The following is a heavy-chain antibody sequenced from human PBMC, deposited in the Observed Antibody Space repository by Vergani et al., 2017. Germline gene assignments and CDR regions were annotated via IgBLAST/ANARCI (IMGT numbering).Heavy chain of an antibody. CDR2: IKQDGSEK. CDR3: AVWLGV. V-gene: IGHV3-7*01. Sequence: EVQLLESGGGLVQPGGSLRLSCAASGFTFSSYAMSWVRQAPGKGLEWVANIKQDGSEKYYVDSVKGRFTISRDNAKNSLYLQMNSLRAEDTAVYYCAVWLGVWGQGTLVTVSS. CDR1: GFTFSSYA. D-gene: IGHD3-10*01. J-gene: IGHJ4*02.